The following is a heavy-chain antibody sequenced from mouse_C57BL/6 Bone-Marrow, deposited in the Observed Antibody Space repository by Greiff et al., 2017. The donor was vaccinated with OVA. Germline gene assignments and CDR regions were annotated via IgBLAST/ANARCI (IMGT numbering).Heavy chain of an antibody. Sequence: VQLQQSGTVLARPGASVKMSCETSGYTFTSYWMHWVKQRPGQGLEWIGAIYPGNSDTSYNQKFKGKAKLTAVTSASTAYMELSSLTNEDSAVDFCTRSSFLDAYFDVWGTGTTVTVSS. CDR2: IYPGNSDT. D-gene: IGHD1-3*01. CDR1: GYTFTSYW. V-gene: IGHV1-5*01. J-gene: IGHJ1*03. CDR3: TRSSFLDAYFDV.